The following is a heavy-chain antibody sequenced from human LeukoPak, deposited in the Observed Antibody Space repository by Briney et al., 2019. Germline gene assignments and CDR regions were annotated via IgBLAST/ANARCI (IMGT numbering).Heavy chain of an antibody. Sequence: GGSLRLSCAASGFTFSTYWMDWVRQAPGKGLEWVGRIKSKTDGGTRDYAAPVKGRFTISRDDSKNTLYLQMNSLKTEDTAVYYCTTFDYAAFLIWGQGTMVTVSS. J-gene: IGHJ3*02. V-gene: IGHV3-15*01. CDR1: GFTFSTYW. D-gene: IGHD4/OR15-4a*01. CDR2: IKSKTDGGTR. CDR3: TTFDYAAFLI.